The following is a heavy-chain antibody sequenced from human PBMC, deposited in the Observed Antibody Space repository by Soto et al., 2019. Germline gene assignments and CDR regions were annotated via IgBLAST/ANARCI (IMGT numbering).Heavy chain of an antibody. J-gene: IGHJ5*02. V-gene: IGHV1-8*02. CDR1: GYTFINYD. D-gene: IGHD1-1*01. Sequence: ASVKVSCKASGYTFINYDISWVRQATGQGLEWMGWMNPGSGKTGYANKFQGRVTMTRDASTSTAHLELSSLTSEDTAVYYCARMESFGTLNWFDPWGQGTLVTVSS. CDR3: ARMESFGTLNWFDP. CDR2: MNPGSGKT.